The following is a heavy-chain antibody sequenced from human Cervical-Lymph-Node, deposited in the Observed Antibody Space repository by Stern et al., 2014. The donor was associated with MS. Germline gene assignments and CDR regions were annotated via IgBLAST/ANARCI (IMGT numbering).Heavy chain of an antibody. CDR1: GYTFNTYA. D-gene: IGHD1-1*01. J-gene: IGHJ6*02. CDR3: ARVVRPTAISYYFFYGMDV. V-gene: IGHV1-18*01. CDR2: INNGDT. Sequence: EQLVESGPEVKKPGASVKVSCKASGYTFNTYAITWVRQAPGQGLEWMGRINNGDTHYVQQFQDRVTMTTDTSTDTAYLEVRSLRSDDTAVYYCARVVRPTAISYYFFYGMDVWGQGTTVTVSS.